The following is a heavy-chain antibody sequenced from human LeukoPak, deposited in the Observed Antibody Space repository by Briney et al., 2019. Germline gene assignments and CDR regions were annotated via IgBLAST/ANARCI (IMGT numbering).Heavy chain of an antibody. CDR3: ARVKANRSGWYYFDY. Sequence: GGSLRLSCAASGFTLSSNYMSWVRQAPGKGLEWVSVIDSGDSTYCADSVKGRFTISRDNSKNTLYLQMNSLRAEDTAVYYCARVKANRSGWYYFDYWGQGTLVTVSS. D-gene: IGHD6-19*01. CDR1: GFTLSSNY. V-gene: IGHV3-53*01. J-gene: IGHJ4*02. CDR2: IDSGDST.